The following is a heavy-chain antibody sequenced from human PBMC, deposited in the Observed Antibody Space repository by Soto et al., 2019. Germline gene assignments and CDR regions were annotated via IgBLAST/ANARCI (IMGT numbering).Heavy chain of an antibody. CDR2: ISAYNGNT. Sequence: ASVKVSCKASGYTFTSYGISWVRQAPGQGLEWMGWISAYNGNTNYAQKLQGRVTMTTDTSTSTAYMELRSLRSDDTAVYYCARDLWFGELLPVYYYYYMDVWGKGTTVTVSS. CDR1: GYTFTSYG. CDR3: ARDLWFGELLPVYYYYYMDV. D-gene: IGHD3-10*01. J-gene: IGHJ6*03. V-gene: IGHV1-18*01.